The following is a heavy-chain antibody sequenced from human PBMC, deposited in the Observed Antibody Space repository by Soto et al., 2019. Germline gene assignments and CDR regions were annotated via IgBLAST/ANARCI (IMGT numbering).Heavy chain of an antibody. V-gene: IGHV3-30*03. J-gene: IGHJ4*02. Sequence: QVQLVESGGGVVQPGRSLRLSCAASGFTFSSYGMHWVRQAPGKGLEWVAVISYDGSNKYYADSVKGRFTISRDNAKHALYLQINSLRAEDTAVYYFARSPYSVSYLAYLDFWCQGTLVTVSS. CDR3: ARSPYSVSYLAYLDF. D-gene: IGHD1-26*01. CDR1: GFTFSSYG. CDR2: ISYDGSNK.